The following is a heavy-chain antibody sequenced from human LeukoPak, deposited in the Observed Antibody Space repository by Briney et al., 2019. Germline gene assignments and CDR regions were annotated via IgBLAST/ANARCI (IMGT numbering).Heavy chain of an antibody. D-gene: IGHD3-9*01. CDR3: ARGAATLRYFDWSETFDP. CDR2: IYHSGST. J-gene: IGHJ5*02. V-gene: IGHV4-4*02. CDR1: GGSISSSNW. Sequence: SETLSLTCAVSGGSISSSNWWSWVRQPPGKGLEWIGEIYHSGSTNHNPSLKSRVTISVDKSKNQFSLKLSSVTAADTAVYYCARGAATLRYFDWSETFDPWGQGTLVTVSS.